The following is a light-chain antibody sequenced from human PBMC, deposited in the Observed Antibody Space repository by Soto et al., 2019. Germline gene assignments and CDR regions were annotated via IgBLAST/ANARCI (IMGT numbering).Light chain of an antibody. J-gene: IGKJ4*01. V-gene: IGKV1-33*01. CDR2: DAS. CDR1: QDINNY. Sequence: DIQMTQSPSSLSASVGDRVTITCQASQDINNYLNWYQQKPGQAPKLLIYDASTLEIGVPSTFSGSGHGTDFTLTISSLQPEDVAVYYCQQYNGAPLTFGGGTKVEIK. CDR3: QQYNGAPLT.